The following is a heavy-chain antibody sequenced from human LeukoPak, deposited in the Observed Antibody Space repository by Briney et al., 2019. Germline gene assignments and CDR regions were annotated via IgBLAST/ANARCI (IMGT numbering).Heavy chain of an antibody. CDR3: AKEDHFAS. CDR2: ITWNSGSI. Sequence: GRSLRLSSAASGFTFDDYTMHWVRQAPGKGLEWASGITWNSGSIGYADSVRGRFTISRDNAKNSLYLEMNSLRAEDTALYYCAKEDHFASWGQGTLVTVSS. J-gene: IGHJ4*02. CDR1: GFTFDDYT. V-gene: IGHV3-9*01.